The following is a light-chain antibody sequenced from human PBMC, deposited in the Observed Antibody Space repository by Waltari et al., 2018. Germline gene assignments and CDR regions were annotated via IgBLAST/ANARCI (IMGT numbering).Light chain of an antibody. Sequence: QSALTQPASVSGAPGQSITISCTGTSSDVGGYDFVSWYQQYPGKPPQLIIVDVYYRPSGVSQRCSASKSGDTASLTSSGLQTDDEADYYCSSYTSISTSVVFGGGTKLTVL. CDR1: SSDVGGYDF. CDR2: DVY. CDR3: SSYTSISTSVV. J-gene: IGLJ2*01. V-gene: IGLV2-14*03.